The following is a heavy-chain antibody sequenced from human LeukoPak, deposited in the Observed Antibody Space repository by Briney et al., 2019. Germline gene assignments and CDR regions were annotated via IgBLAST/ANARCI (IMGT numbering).Heavy chain of an antibody. J-gene: IGHJ4*02. Sequence: ASVKVSCKASGYTFTDYFIHWVRQAPGQGLEWMGWINPDSGGTRYAQRFQGRVTMTRDTSISTTYMELSRLRSDDTAVYYCASQPYYFDSSGYYDYWGQGTLVTVSS. D-gene: IGHD3-22*01. V-gene: IGHV1-2*02. CDR1: GYTFTDYF. CDR3: ASQPYYFDSSGYYDY. CDR2: INPDSGGT.